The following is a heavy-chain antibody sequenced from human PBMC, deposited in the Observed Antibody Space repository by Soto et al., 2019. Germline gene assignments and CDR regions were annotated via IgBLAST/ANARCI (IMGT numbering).Heavy chain of an antibody. J-gene: IGHJ6*03. Sequence: GESLKISCKGSGYSFTSYWIGWVRQMPGKGLEWMGIIYPGDSDTRYSPSFQGQVPLAADKSISTAYLQWSSLKASDTAMYYCATQNDYSNYYYYNMDVWGKGTTVTVSS. CDR1: GYSFTSYW. D-gene: IGHD4-4*01. V-gene: IGHV5-51*01. CDR2: IYPGDSDT. CDR3: ATQNDYSNYYYYNMDV.